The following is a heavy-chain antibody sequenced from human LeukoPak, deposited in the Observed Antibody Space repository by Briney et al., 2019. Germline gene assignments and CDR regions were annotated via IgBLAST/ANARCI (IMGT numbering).Heavy chain of an antibody. CDR1: EYTFTSSY. V-gene: IGHV1-46*01. Sequence: ASVKVSCKASEYTFTSSYMHWVRQAPGRGLEWMGLINPSGDSTSYTQRFQGRVTITRDTSASTAYMELSSLRSEDTAVYYCAREQQLVPDYWGQGTLVTVSS. CDR2: INPSGDST. D-gene: IGHD6-13*01. CDR3: AREQQLVPDY. J-gene: IGHJ4*02.